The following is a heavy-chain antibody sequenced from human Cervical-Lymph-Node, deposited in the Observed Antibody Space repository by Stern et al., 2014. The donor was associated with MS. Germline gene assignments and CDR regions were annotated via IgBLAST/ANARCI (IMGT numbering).Heavy chain of an antibody. CDR3: ARDLSGDGDLYLDY. D-gene: IGHD7-27*01. CDR1: GFTFTDYY. Sequence: VQLVQSGAEVKKPGASVKVACQASGFTFTDYYIHWVRQAPGQGLEWMGRIKSNSGGTRYAQNFQGRVTMTRDTSINTAHMELKGLTSGDTAVYYCARDLSGDGDLYLDYWGQGTLVTVSS. V-gene: IGHV1-2*02. J-gene: IGHJ4*02. CDR2: IKSNSGGT.